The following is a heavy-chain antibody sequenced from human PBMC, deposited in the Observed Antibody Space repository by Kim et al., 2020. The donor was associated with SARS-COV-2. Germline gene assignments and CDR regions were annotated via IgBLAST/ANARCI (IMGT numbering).Heavy chain of an antibody. CDR3: ATGSGYYPGDYMDV. J-gene: IGHJ6*03. Sequence: AATVKGRFTISRENSKNSLYLQMNSLRTEDTGLYYCATGSGYYPGDYMDVWGKGTTVTASS. D-gene: IGHD3-3*01. V-gene: IGHV3-43*01.